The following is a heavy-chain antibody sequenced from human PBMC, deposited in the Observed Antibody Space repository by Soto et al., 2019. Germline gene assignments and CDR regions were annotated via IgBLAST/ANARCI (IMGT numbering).Heavy chain of an antibody. Sequence: SGPTLVNPTQTLTLTCTFSGFTLNTRGMSVSWVRQSPGKALEWLALLDWEDDSYFSTSLKTGLSVSGDPSKNQVVLTMTNVNPVDTGTYFCARVVGTGSFLNFYLANWCPGPLVTVSS. CDR3: ARVVGTGSFLNFYLAN. D-gene: IGHD3-10*01. J-gene: IGHJ4*02. V-gene: IGHV2-70*20. CDR2: LDWEDDS. CDR1: GFTLNTRGMS.